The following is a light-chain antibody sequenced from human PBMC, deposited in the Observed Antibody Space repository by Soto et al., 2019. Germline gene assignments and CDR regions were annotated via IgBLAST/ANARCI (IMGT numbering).Light chain of an antibody. Sequence: DIQMTQSPSAMSASVGDRVTITCRASQGIRTSLAWFQQRAGEGPKRLIYAASTLESGVPSRFSGSASGTEFTLPISTLQPEDFATYYCLQHHSYPYTFGQGTELEI. V-gene: IGKV1-17*03. J-gene: IGKJ2*01. CDR2: AAS. CDR1: QGIRTS. CDR3: LQHHSYPYT.